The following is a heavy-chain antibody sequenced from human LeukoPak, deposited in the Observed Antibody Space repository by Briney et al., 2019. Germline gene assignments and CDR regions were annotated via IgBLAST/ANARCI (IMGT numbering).Heavy chain of an antibody. CDR1: GYTLTELS. CDR2: FDPEDGET. CDR3: ATESGRDILTGPLDY. J-gene: IGHJ4*02. V-gene: IGHV1-24*01. Sequence: ASVKVSCKVSGYTLTELSMHWVRRAPGKGLEWMGGFDPEDGETIYAQKFQGRVTMTEDTSTDTAYMELSSLRSEDTAVYYCATESGRDILTGPLDYWGQGTLVTSPQ. D-gene: IGHD3-9*01.